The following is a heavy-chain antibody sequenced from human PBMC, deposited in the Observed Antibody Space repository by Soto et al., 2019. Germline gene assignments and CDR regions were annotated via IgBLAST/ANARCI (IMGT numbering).Heavy chain of an antibody. CDR2: IFYSGST. V-gene: IGHV4-31*03. Sequence: QVQLQESGPGLVKPSQTLSLTCTVSGGSISNGGYYWIWIRQHPGKGLEWVGYIFYSGSTYYNPSLKSRLTISVDTSKNQFSLKLSSVTAADTAVYYWAAINTGVAATSFDYWGQGTLVTVSS. CDR1: GGSISNGGYY. CDR3: AAINTGVAATSFDY. J-gene: IGHJ4*02. D-gene: IGHD2-15*01.